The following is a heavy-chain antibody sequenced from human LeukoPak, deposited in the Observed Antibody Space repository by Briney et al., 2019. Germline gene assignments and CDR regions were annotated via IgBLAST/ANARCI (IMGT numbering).Heavy chain of an antibody. CDR3: VREREKTNLMVLFDY. CDR2: KEQDGSEK. V-gene: IGHV3-7*01. Sequence: GGPLRLSGAASGFNFSTFWMSWVGQAPGKGREGVANKEQDGSEKFYVNSVKGRFTISRDNAKNSLNLQMNSLRAEDTAVYYCVREREKTNLMVLFDYWGQGTLVTVSS. J-gene: IGHJ4*02. D-gene: IGHD2-8*01. CDR1: GFNFSTFW.